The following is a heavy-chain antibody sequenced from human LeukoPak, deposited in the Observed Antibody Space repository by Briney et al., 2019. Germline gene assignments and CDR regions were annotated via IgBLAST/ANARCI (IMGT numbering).Heavy chain of an antibody. Sequence: GGSLRLSCAASGFTFSSYNMNWVRQAPGKGLEWVSSISRSSSYIYYADSVKGRFTISRDNAKNSLYLQMNSLRAEDTAVYYCARAGVPPATTTVDIWGQGTMATVSS. V-gene: IGHV3-21*01. CDR2: ISRSSSYI. J-gene: IGHJ3*02. CDR1: GFTFSSYN. D-gene: IGHD2-2*01. CDR3: ARAGVPPATTTVDI.